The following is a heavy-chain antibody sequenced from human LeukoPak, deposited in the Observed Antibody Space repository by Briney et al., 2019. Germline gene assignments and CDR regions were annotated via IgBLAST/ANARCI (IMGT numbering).Heavy chain of an antibody. V-gene: IGHV1-46*01. J-gene: IGHJ4*02. CDR3: ARDQEGCDY. D-gene: IGHD6-19*01. Sequence: GASVKVSCKASGYSFTNNYIHWVRQAPGQGLEWMGMIYPRDGSTSYAQRFQDRVTVTRDTSTSTVHMELSGLRAEDTALYYCARDQEGCDYWGQGTLVTVSS. CDR1: GYSFTNNY. CDR2: IYPRDGST.